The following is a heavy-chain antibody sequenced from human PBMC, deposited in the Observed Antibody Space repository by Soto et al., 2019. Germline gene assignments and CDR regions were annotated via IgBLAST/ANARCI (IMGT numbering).Heavy chain of an antibody. Sequence: ASVKVSCKASGGTFSSYAISWVRQAPGQGLEWMGGIIPIFGTANYAQKLQGRVTITADESTSTAYMELSSLRSEDTAAYDCARVVYSMAFDYWGQGTLVTVSS. CDR1: GGTFSSYA. V-gene: IGHV1-69*13. J-gene: IGHJ4*02. CDR2: IIPIFGTA. D-gene: IGHD3-10*01. CDR3: ARVVYSMAFDY.